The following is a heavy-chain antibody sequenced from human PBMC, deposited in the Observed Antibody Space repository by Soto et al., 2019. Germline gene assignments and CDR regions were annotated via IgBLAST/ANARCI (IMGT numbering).Heavy chain of an antibody. J-gene: IGHJ4*02. D-gene: IGHD6-13*01. V-gene: IGHV2-5*01. CDR2: IYWHDDK. Sequence: SGPTLVNPTQTLTLTCTFSGFSLSTTGVGVSWTRQPPGKALEWLALIYWHDDKRYSPSLKSRLTITKDTSKNQVVLTMTNMDPVDTATYYCAHRGGAAVGLYYFDYLGQGALVTVSS. CDR1: GFSLSTTGVG. CDR3: AHRGGAAVGLYYFDY.